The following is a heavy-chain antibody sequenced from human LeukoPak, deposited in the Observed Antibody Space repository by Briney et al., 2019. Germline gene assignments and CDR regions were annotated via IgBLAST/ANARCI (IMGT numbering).Heavy chain of an antibody. CDR2: INPNSGGT. V-gene: IGHV1-2*02. D-gene: IGHD1-26*01. CDR3: ARELPEWELLIPHY. Sequence: ASAKVSCKASGYTFTGYYMHWVRQAPGQGLEWMGWINPNSGGTNYAQKFQGRVTMTRDTSISTAYMELSRLRSDDTAVYYCARELPEWELLIPHYWGQGTLVTVSS. CDR1: GYTFTGYY. J-gene: IGHJ4*02.